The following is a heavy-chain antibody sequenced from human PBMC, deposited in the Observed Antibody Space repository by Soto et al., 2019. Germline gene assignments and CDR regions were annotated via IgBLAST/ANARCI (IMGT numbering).Heavy chain of an antibody. D-gene: IGHD3-16*01. CDR3: ARGLGYGGDYYYYYGMDV. Sequence: PSETLSLTCAVSGYSISSGYYWGWIRQPPGKGLEWIGSIYHSGSTYYNPSLKSRVTISVDTSKNQFSLKLSSVTAADTAVYYCARGLGYGGDYYYYYGMDVWAQGPTVTV. J-gene: IGHJ6*02. CDR2: IYHSGST. CDR1: GYSISSGYY. V-gene: IGHV4-38-2*01.